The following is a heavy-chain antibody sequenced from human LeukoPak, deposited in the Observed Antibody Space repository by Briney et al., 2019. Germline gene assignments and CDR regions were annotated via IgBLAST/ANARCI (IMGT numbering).Heavy chain of an antibody. CDR1: GFTLSDYA. D-gene: IGHD2-15*01. J-gene: IGHJ4*02. Sequence: GGSLRLSCAASGFTLSDYAMTWVRQAPGKGLEWVSVISASGGSTYNVDSVKGRFTVSRDNSKNTLYLQMHSLRAVDTAVYYCAKSTIVVVAATFHDYWGQGTLVTVSS. CDR2: ISASGGST. V-gene: IGHV3-23*01. CDR3: AKSTIVVVAATFHDY.